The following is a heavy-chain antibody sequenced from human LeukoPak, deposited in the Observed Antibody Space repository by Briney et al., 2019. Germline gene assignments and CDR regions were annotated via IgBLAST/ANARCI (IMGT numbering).Heavy chain of an antibody. V-gene: IGHV3-33*01. CDR2: IWYDGSNK. CDR3: ARDQAAHRYCSSTSCYLFDY. D-gene: IGHD2-2*01. J-gene: IGHJ4*02. Sequence: GGSLRLSCAASGFTFNSYGMHWVRQAPGKGLEWVAVIWYDGSNKYYADSVKGRFTISRDNSKNTLYLQMNSLRAEDTAVYYCARDQAAHRYCSSTSCYLFDYWGQGTLVTVSS. CDR1: GFTFNSYG.